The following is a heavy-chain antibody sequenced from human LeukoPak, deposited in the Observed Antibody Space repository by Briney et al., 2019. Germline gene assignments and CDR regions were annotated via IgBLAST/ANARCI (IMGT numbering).Heavy chain of an antibody. CDR2: INHSGST. J-gene: IGHJ4*02. CDR3: ATAYCSSTSCITKKRYYFDY. Sequence: LETLSLTCAVYGGSFSGYYWSWIRQPPGKGLEWIGEINHSGSTNYNPSLKSRVTISVDTSKNQFSLKLSSVTAADTAVYYCATAYCSSTSCITKKRYYFDYWGQGTLVTVSS. D-gene: IGHD2-2*01. V-gene: IGHV4-34*01. CDR1: GGSFSGYY.